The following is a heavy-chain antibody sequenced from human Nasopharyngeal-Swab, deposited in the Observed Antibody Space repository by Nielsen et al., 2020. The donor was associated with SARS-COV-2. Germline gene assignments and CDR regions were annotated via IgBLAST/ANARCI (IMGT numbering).Heavy chain of an antibody. CDR3: ARAGITMIVVVITSNWFDP. V-gene: IGHV3-21*01. D-gene: IGHD3-22*01. J-gene: IGHJ5*02. Sequence: RQPPGKGLEWVSSISSSSSYIYYADSVKGRFTISRDNAKNSLYLQMNSLRAEDTAVYYCARAGITMIVVVITSNWFDPWGQGTLVTVSS. CDR2: ISSSSSYI.